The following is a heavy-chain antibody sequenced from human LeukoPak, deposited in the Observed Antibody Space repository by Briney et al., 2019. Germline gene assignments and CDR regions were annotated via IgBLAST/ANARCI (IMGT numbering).Heavy chain of an antibody. CDR2: MNPNSGNT. V-gene: IGHV1-8*01. J-gene: IGHJ4*02. CDR1: GYTFTSYD. D-gene: IGHD6-19*01. Sequence: ASVKVSCKASGYTFTSYDINWVRQATGQGLEWMGWMNPNSGNTGYAQKFQGRVTMTRNTSISTAYMELSSLRSEDTAVYYCARGPRKYSSGWYVWGSMYYFDYWGQGTLVTVSS. CDR3: ARGPRKYSSGWYVWGSMYYFDY.